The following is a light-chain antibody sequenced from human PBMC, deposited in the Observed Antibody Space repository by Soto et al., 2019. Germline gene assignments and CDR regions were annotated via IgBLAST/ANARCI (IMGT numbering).Light chain of an antibody. J-gene: IGKJ1*01. CDR1: QSVSNNY. V-gene: IGKV3-20*01. CDR3: QQYGSSPQT. CDR2: GAS. Sequence: IALTQSQDTLSLSPGERATLSCLASQSVSNNYLAWYQQKPGQAPRLLIYGASNRATGIPDRFSGSGSGTDFTLTISRLEPEDFAVYYCQQYGSSPQTFGQGTKVDI.